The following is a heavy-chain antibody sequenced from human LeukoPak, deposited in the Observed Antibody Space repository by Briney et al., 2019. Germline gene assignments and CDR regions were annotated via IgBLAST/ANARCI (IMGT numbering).Heavy chain of an antibody. CDR3: ARAPYSGRGSYFDY. V-gene: IGHV3-23*01. CDR1: GFTFSSYA. CDR2: ISGSGGST. D-gene: IGHD1-26*01. J-gene: IGHJ4*02. Sequence: GGSLRLSCAASGFTFSSYAMNWVRQGPGKGLEWVSAISGSGGSTNYADSVKGWFTISRDNSKNTLYLQMNSLRAEDTAVYYCARAPYSGRGSYFDYWGQGTLVTVSS.